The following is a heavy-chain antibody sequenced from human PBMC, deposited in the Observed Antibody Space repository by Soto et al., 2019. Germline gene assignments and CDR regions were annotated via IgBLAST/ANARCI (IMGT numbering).Heavy chain of an antibody. CDR3: SRVGGSTWH. D-gene: IGHD1-26*01. CDR1: GFTFSSYW. V-gene: IGHV3-74*01. CDR2: INSDGSTT. Sequence: GGSLRLSCAASGFTFSSYWMHWVRQAPGKGLVWVSRINSDGSTTNYADFVKGRFTISRDNAKNTLYLQMNSLRVEDTAVYYCSRVGGSTWHWGQGTLVTVSS. J-gene: IGHJ4*02.